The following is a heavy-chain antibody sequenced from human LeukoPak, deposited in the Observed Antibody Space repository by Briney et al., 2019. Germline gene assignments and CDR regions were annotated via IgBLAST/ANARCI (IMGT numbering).Heavy chain of an antibody. Sequence: GASVKVSCKASGYTFTGYYMHWVRQAPGQGLEWVGRINPNSGGTNYAQKFQGRVTMTRDTSISTAYMELSRLRSDDTAVYYCARVWYYYDSSGYPPAHYFDYWGQGTLVTVSS. J-gene: IGHJ4*02. CDR3: ARVWYYYDSSGYPPAHYFDY. CDR2: INPNSGGT. CDR1: GYTFTGYY. D-gene: IGHD3-22*01. V-gene: IGHV1-2*06.